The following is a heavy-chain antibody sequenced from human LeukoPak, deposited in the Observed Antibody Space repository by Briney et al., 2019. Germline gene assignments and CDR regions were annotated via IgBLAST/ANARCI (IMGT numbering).Heavy chain of an antibody. CDR1: GFTFSSYA. V-gene: IGHV3-30*04. CDR3: ARDRRGRGDTSGMDG. Sequence: GGSLRLSCAASGFTFSSYAMHWVRQAPGKGLEWVAVISYDGSNKYYADSVKGRFTISRDNSKNALDLQMNSLRAEDTAVYYCARDRRGRGDTSGMDGWGQGTTVTVSS. D-gene: IGHD4-17*01. CDR2: ISYDGSNK. J-gene: IGHJ6*02.